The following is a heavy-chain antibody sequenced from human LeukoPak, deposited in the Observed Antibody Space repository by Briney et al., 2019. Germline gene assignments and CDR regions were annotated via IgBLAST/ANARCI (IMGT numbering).Heavy chain of an antibody. V-gene: IGHV3-30*18. CDR2: ISYDGSNK. CDR3: AKLSTVPNFDY. CDR1: GFTFSSYG. D-gene: IGHD4-17*01. Sequence: PGGSLRLSCAASGFTFSSYGMHWVRQAPGKGLEWVAVISYDGSNKYYADSVKGRFTISRDNSKNTLYLQMNSLRAEDTAVYYRAKLSTVPNFDYWGQETLVTVSS. J-gene: IGHJ4*02.